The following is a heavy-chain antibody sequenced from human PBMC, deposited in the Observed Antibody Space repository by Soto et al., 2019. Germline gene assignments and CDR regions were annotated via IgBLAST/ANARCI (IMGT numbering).Heavy chain of an antibody. V-gene: IGHV3-30*03. J-gene: IGHJ4*02. CDR3: GTSTVDFDY. CDR1: GFTFSSYG. CDR2: ISYDGSNK. D-gene: IGHD4-17*01. Sequence: ESGGGVVQPGRSLRLSCVASGFTFSSYGMHWVRQAPGKGLEWVAVISYDGSNKYYADSVKGRFTISRDNSKNTLYLQMNSLRAEDTAVYYCGTSTVDFDYWGQGTLVTVSS.